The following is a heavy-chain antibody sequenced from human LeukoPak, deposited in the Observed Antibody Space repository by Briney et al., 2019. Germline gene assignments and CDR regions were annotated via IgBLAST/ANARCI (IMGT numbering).Heavy chain of an antibody. D-gene: IGHD2-15*01. CDR3: ARHPQDHGGWYEF. Sequence: PSETLSLTCTVSGGSISTYYWSWIWQPPGKGLEWIGYIYFSGGTDYNPSLKSRVTISEDTSKNQFSLKLTSVTAADTAVYYCARHPQDHGGWYEFWGQGALVTVSS. V-gene: IGHV4-59*08. CDR1: GGSISTYY. CDR2: IYFSGGT. J-gene: IGHJ5*01.